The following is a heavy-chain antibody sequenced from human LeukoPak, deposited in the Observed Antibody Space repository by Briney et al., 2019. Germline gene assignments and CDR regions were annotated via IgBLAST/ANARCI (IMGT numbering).Heavy chain of an antibody. CDR1: GFTFSSYA. D-gene: IGHD3-10*01. V-gene: IGHV3-64*01. CDR2: ISSNGGST. J-gene: IGHJ6*02. CDR3: ARDGDFNAYGPLYYYGMDV. Sequence: GGSLRLSCAASGFTFSSYAMHWVRQAPGKRLEYVSAISSNGGSTYYANSVKGRFTISRDNSKNTLYLQMGSLRAEDMAVYYCARDGDFNAYGPLYYYGMDVWGQGTTVTVSS.